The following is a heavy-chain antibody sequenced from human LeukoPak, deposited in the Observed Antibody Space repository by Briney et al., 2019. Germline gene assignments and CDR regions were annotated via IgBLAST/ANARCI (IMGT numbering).Heavy chain of an antibody. CDR1: GFMFSQHT. V-gene: IGHV3-23*01. Sequence: PGGSLRLSCAVSGFMFSQHTMSWVRQAPGKRLEWVSSISGSGDATRYADSVMGRFTISRDNAKNTLSLQMNSLRAEDTAVYYCARAVDSDYQKVFDFWGQGTLVTVSS. CDR3: ARAVDSDYQKVFDF. J-gene: IGHJ4*02. CDR2: ISGSGDAT. D-gene: IGHD5-12*01.